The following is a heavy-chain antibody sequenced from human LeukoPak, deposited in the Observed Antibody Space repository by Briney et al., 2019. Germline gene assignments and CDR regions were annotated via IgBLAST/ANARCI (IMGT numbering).Heavy chain of an antibody. V-gene: IGHV1-3*01. J-gene: IGHJ6*02. CDR3: ARDREAAAGPYYYYGMDV. CDR1: GYTFTSYA. D-gene: IGHD6-13*01. CDR2: INAGNGNT. Sequence: GASVKVSCKASGYTFTSYAMHWVRQAPGQRLEWMGWINAGNGNTKYSQKFQGRVTITRDTSASTAYMELSSLRSEDTAVYYCARDREAAAGPYYYYGMDVWGQGTTVTVSS.